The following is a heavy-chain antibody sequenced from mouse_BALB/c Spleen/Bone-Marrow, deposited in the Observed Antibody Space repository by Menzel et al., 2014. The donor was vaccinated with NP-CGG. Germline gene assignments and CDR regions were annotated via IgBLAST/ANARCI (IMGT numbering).Heavy chain of an antibody. CDR1: GLTFTDYY. CDR2: IRNKAYGYTT. Sequence: DVMLVESGGGLVQPGGSLRLSCTTSGLTFTDYYMSWVRQPPGKALEWLAFIRNKAYGYTTEYSASVRGRFTISRDNSQSILYLQMNTLRAEDSATYYCARFPMDYWGQGTSVTVSS. V-gene: IGHV7-3*02. J-gene: IGHJ4*01. CDR3: ARFPMDY.